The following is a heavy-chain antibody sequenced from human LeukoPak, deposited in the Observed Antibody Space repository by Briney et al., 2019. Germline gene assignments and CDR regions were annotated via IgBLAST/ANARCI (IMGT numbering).Heavy chain of an antibody. V-gene: IGHV4-59*01. Sequence: SETLSLTCTVSGGSISSYYWSWIRQPPGKGLEWIGYIYYSGSTNYNPSLKSRVTISVDTSKNQFSLKLSSVTAADTAVYYCARDLRLDPWGQGTLVTVSS. CDR3: ARDLRLDP. J-gene: IGHJ5*02. CDR2: IYYSGST. CDR1: GGSISSYY.